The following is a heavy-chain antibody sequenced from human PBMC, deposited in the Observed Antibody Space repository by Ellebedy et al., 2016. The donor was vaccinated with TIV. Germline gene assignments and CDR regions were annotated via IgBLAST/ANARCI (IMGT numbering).Heavy chain of an antibody. CDR1: GGSVSSGSYY. CDR3: ARVQKYDFWSGPYYFNY. CDR2: IYYSGST. Sequence: SETLSLTCTVSGGSVSSGSYYWSWIRQPPGKGLEWIGYIYYSGSTNYNPSLKSRVTISVDTSKTQFSLRLSSVTAADTAVYHCARVQKYDFWSGPYYFNYWGQGTLVTVSS. V-gene: IGHV4-61*01. J-gene: IGHJ4*02. D-gene: IGHD3-3*01.